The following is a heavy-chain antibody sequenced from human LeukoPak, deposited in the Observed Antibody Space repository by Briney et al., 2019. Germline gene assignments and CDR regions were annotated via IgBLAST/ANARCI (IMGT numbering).Heavy chain of an antibody. D-gene: IGHD3-10*01. CDR2: ISERGGSK. Sequence: GGSLRLSCVVSGITLSNYGMSWVRQAPGKGLEWVSGISERGGSKNYADSVKGRFIISRDTSKNTVYLQMNSLRGEDTAVYFCAKRGIVIRAVIIIGFHKEAYYFDYWGQGILVTVSS. J-gene: IGHJ4*02. CDR1: GITLSNYG. V-gene: IGHV3-23*01. CDR3: AKRGIVIRAVIIIGFHKEAYYFDY.